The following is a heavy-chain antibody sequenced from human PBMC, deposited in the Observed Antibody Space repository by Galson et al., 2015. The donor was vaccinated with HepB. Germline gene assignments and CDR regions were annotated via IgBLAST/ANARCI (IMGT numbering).Heavy chain of an antibody. D-gene: IGHD5-12*01. CDR1: GFSLSTSGMC. J-gene: IGHJ4*02. Sequence: PALVKPTQTLTLTCTFSGFSLSTSGMCVSWIRQPPGKALEWLARIDWDDDKYYSTSLKTRLTISKDTSKNQVVLTMTNMDPVDTATYYCARNLGPPYSGYDQQWLVLDYWGQGTLVTVSS. CDR2: IDWDDDK. CDR3: ARNLGPPYSGYDQQWLVLDY. V-gene: IGHV2-70*11.